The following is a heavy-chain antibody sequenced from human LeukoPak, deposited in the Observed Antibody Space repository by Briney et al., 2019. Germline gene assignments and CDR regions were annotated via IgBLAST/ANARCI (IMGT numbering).Heavy chain of an antibody. CDR3: ARSTGFCYDFWSGPLYYFDY. J-gene: IGHJ4*02. CDR2: INHSGST. D-gene: IGHD3-3*01. Sequence: PSETLSLTCAVYGGSFSGYYWSWIRQPPGKGLEWIGEINHSGSTNYNPSLKSRVTISVDTSKNQFSLKLSSVTAADTAVYYCARSTGFCYDFWSGPLYYFDYWGQGTLVTVSS. CDR1: GGSFSGYY. V-gene: IGHV4-34*01.